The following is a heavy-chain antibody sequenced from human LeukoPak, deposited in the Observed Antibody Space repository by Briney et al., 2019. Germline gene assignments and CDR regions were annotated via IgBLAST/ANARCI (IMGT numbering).Heavy chain of an antibody. D-gene: IGHD2-15*01. Sequence: GESLKISCKGPGYSFTSYWIGWVRQMPGKGLEWMGIIYPGDSDTRYSPSFQGQVTISADKSISTAYLQWSSLKASDTAMYYCARHCSGGSCYPSGTDYWGQGTLVTVSS. J-gene: IGHJ4*02. CDR2: IYPGDSDT. CDR1: GYSFTSYW. CDR3: ARHCSGGSCYPSGTDY. V-gene: IGHV5-51*01.